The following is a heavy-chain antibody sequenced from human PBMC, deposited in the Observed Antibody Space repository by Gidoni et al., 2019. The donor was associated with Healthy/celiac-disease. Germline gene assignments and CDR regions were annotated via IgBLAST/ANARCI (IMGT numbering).Heavy chain of an antibody. D-gene: IGHD6-19*01. J-gene: IGHJ4*02. Sequence: EVQLVESGGGLVKPGGSLRLSCAASGFTFISYSMNWVRQAPGKGLEWVSSISSSSSYIYYADSVKGRFTISRDNAKNSLYLQMNSLRAEDTAVYYCARVSWLIAVAGISDYWGQGTLVTVSS. V-gene: IGHV3-21*01. CDR1: GFTFISYS. CDR3: ARVSWLIAVAGISDY. CDR2: ISSSSSYI.